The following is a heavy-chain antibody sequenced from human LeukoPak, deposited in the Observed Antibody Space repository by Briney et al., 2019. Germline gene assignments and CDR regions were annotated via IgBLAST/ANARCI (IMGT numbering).Heavy chain of an antibody. CDR3: AREVWDTAIYF. CDR2: IYYSGST. Sequence: SETLSLTCTVSGGSISSGGYYWSWIRQPPGKGLEWIGYIYYSGSTYYNPSLKSRVTISVDTSKNQFTLKLSSVTAADTAVYYCAREVWDTAIYFWGQGTLVTVSS. D-gene: IGHD5-18*01. CDR1: GGSISSGGYY. J-gene: IGHJ4*02. V-gene: IGHV4-30-4*08.